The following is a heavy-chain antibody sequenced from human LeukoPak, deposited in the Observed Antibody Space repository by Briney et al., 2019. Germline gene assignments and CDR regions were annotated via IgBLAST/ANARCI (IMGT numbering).Heavy chain of an antibody. CDR2: IRYDGGKK. CDR1: GFSFSSNG. CDR3: AKREDGSGRNYDMDV. J-gene: IGHJ6*02. V-gene: IGHV3-30*02. Sequence: PGGSLRLSCAASGFSFSSNGMHWVRQAPGMGLEWVAYIRYDGGKKYHADSVKGRFTISRDNPKNTLYLQMNSLRAEDTAVYYCAKREDGSGRNYDMDVWGQGTTVTVSS. D-gene: IGHD3-10*01.